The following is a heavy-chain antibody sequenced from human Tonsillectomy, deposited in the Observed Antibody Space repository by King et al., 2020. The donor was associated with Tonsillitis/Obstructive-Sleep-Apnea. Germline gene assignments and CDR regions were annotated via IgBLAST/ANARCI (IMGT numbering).Heavy chain of an antibody. V-gene: IGHV4-34*12. Sequence: QVKLQQWGAGLLKPSETLSLSCAVYGGSFSGHFWGWIRQPPGKGLEWIGEIIHTGSTNYNPSLKSRVTISVDTSKSQFSLKLNSVTAADTAVYYCARVGGSGYHFDYWGQGTLVIVSS. D-gene: IGHD5-12*01. CDR2: IIHTGST. CDR1: GGSFSGHF. CDR3: ARVGGSGYHFDY. J-gene: IGHJ4*02.